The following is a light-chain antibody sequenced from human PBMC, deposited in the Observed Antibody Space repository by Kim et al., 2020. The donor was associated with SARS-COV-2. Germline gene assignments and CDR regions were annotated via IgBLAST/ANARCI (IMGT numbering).Light chain of an antibody. CDR3: QHYNNYPLT. J-gene: IGKJ1*01. V-gene: IGKV1-5*03. CDR1: QSISTW. CDR2: KAS. Sequence: DIKMTQSPSTLSASVGDRVTISCRASQSISTWLAWHQQKPGKAPKALIYKASNLESGVPSRFSGHGSGTEFTLTISSLQPEDFGTYYCQHYNNYPLTFGQGTKVEIK.